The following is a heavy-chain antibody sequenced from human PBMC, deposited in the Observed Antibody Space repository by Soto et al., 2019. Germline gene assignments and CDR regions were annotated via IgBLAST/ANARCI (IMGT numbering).Heavy chain of an antibody. Sequence: PSQTLSLTCAITVDRVSSNSAGWSLVSQSPSRGLEWLGRTYYRSKLYYEYAVSVRGRITINTDTSRNQYSLQLNSVTPEDTDVYFCARGEQYTGRIFDYWGQGTRITVSP. D-gene: IGHD1-26*01. J-gene: IGHJ4*01. V-gene: IGHV6-1*01. CDR1: VDRVSSNSAG. CDR3: ARGEQYTGRIFDY. CDR2: TYYRSKLYY.